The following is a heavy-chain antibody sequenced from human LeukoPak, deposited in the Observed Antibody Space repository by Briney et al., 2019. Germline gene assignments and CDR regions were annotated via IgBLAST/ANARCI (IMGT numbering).Heavy chain of an antibody. D-gene: IGHD3-22*01. V-gene: IGHV3-66*01. CDR2: IYSGGST. J-gene: IGHJ4*02. Sequence: GGSLRLSCAASGFTVSSNYMSWVRRAPGKGLEWVSVIYSGGSTYYADSVKGRFTISRDNSKNTLYLQMNSLRAEDTAVYYCARVDYYDSSGYPRPLDYWGQGTLVTVSS. CDR1: GFTVSSNY. CDR3: ARVDYYDSSGYPRPLDY.